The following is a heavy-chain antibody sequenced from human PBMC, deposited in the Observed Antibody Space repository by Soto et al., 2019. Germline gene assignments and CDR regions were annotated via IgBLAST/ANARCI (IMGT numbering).Heavy chain of an antibody. Sequence: QVQLEQSGSEVKKSGSSVKVSCKASGYSFSSHAITWVRQAPGQGLEWMGGIIPVFGTPSYAQKFQGRVTISADKSTNTSSLELRSLRSEDPAVYYCARGGALSTSWYWGDGLDSWGQGTQVTVSS. CDR1: GYSFSSHA. J-gene: IGHJ4*02. CDR2: IIPVFGTP. D-gene: IGHD6-13*01. V-gene: IGHV1-69*06. CDR3: ARGGALSTSWYWGDGLDS.